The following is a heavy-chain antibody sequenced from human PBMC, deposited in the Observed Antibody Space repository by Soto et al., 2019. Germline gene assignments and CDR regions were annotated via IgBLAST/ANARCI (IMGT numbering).Heavy chain of an antibody. J-gene: IGHJ4*02. D-gene: IGHD3-3*01. V-gene: IGHV3-23*01. CDR1: GFSFGSYA. CDR2: ISGSDGKT. CDR3: ARWSYLDY. Sequence: GGSLRLFCAASGFSFGSYALSWVRQAPGKGLEWVSTISGSDGKTFYADSVQGRFSISRDTSPSILYLQMNSLTAADKAKYYCARWSYLDYWGQGTRVTVSS.